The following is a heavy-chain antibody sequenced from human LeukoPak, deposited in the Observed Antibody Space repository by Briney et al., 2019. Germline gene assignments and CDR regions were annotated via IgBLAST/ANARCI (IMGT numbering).Heavy chain of an antibody. J-gene: IGHJ3*02. Sequence: GGSLRLSCAASGFTFDTYWMSWVRQAPGKGLEWVANIKQDGSEKDYVDSVKGRFTISRDNAKNSLYLQMNSLRAEDTAVYYCARDSSEDAFDIWGQGTMVTVSS. CDR3: ARDSSEDAFDI. V-gene: IGHV3-7*01. CDR2: IKQDGSEK. CDR1: GFTFDTYW. D-gene: IGHD3-22*01.